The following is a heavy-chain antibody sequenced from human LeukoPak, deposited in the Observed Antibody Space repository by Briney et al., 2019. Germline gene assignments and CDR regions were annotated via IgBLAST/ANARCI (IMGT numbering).Heavy chain of an antibody. Sequence: GESLKISCKGSGYKFTSYWIAWVRQMPGKGLEWMGIIYPGDSDTRYSPSFQGQVTISADKSISTAYLQWSSLKASDTAMYYCARTIFTTGSGSYYHYYHYGMDVWGQGTTVTVSS. V-gene: IGHV5-51*01. J-gene: IGHJ6*02. D-gene: IGHD3-10*01. CDR1: GYKFTSYW. CDR3: ARTIFTTGSGSYYHYYHYGMDV. CDR2: IYPGDSDT.